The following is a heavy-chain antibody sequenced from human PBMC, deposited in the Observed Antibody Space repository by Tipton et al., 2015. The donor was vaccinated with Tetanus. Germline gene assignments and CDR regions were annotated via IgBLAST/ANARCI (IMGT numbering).Heavy chain of an antibody. D-gene: IGHD6-19*01. Sequence: QLVQSGAEVKKPGESLKISCQGSGYSFPSYWITWVRQMPGKGLEWMGIIYPGNSETRYSPSFEGLVTVSVDKSISTAYLQWRSLKASDTAIYYCARHGGSAVAGIIDSWGQGTLVFVSS. CDR2: IYPGNSET. J-gene: IGHJ4*02. CDR3: ARHGGSAVAGIIDS. V-gene: IGHV5-51*01. CDR1: GYSFPSYW.